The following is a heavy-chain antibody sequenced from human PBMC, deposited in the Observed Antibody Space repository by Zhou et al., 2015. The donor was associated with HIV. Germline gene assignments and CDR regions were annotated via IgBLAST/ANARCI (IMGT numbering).Heavy chain of an antibody. J-gene: IGHJ5*02. CDR1: GGTFSSYA. CDR3: ARDHLGSSGIIIQTGFDP. V-gene: IGHV1-69*01. CDR2: IIPIFGTA. D-gene: IGHD3-10*01. Sequence: QVQLVQSGAEVKKPGSSVKVSCKASGGTFSSYAISWVRQAPGQGLEWMGGIIPIFGTANYAQKFQGRVTITADESTSTAYMELSSLRSEDTAVYYCARDHLGSSGIIIQTGFDPVGPGNPGHRLL.